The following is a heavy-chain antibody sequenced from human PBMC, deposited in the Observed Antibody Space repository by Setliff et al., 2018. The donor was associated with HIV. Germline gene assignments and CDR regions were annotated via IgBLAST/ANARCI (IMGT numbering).Heavy chain of an antibody. V-gene: IGHV4-4*08. J-gene: IGHJ4*02. Sequence: SETLSLTCTVSGGSISSYYWRWIRQPPGKGLEWIGSIYTSGSTNYNPSLTSRLTISLDTSRNQFSLKLTSVTAADSATYYCARWVYNSAWSLDYWGQGTLVTVSS. CDR3: ARWVYNSAWSLDY. CDR1: GGSISSYY. D-gene: IGHD6-19*01. CDR2: IYTSGST.